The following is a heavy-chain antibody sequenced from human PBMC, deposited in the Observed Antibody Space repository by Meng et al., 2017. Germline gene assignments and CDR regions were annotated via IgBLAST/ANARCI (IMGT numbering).Heavy chain of an antibody. V-gene: IGHV3-74*01. Sequence: EVQLVESGGGLIQPGGSLRLSCAASGFTFSTYNMHWVRQAPGKGLVWVSRINDDGSSTTYTDSERGRFTISRDNAKNTLYLQMNSLRAEDTAVYYCARDLNWVVWDYWGQGTLVTVSS. CDR2: INDDGSST. D-gene: IGHD3/OR15-3a*01. CDR1: GFTFSTYN. J-gene: IGHJ4*02. CDR3: ARDLNWVVWDY.